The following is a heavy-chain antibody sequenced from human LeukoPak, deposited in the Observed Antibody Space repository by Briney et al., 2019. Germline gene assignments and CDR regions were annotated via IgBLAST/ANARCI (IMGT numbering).Heavy chain of an antibody. CDR2: IYPGDSYI. V-gene: IGHV5-51*01. CDR1: GYSFTSYW. CDR3: ARHLKTGTTSPFDY. D-gene: IGHD1-1*01. Sequence: GESLKISCKGSGYSFTSYWIGWVRQMPRKSLEWMGIIYPGDSYIRYSPCFQGQVTHSADKSISTAYLQWSSLKASDTAMYYCARHLKTGTTSPFDYWGQGTLVTVSS. J-gene: IGHJ4*02.